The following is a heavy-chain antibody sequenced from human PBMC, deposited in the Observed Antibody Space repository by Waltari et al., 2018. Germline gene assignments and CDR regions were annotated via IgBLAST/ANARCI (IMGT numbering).Heavy chain of an antibody. Sequence: QVQLQESGPGLVKPSETLSLTCTVSGGSINSHYWSWIRQPPGKGLGWIVYIYYSVRTTINPSLKSRVTLSVDTSKNQISLKLSPVTSADTAVYYCARSGAIAARPYSCYFGMDVWGQGTTVTVSS. D-gene: IGHD6-6*01. J-gene: IGHJ6*02. V-gene: IGHV4-59*11. CDR2: IYYSVRT. CDR3: ARSGAIAARPYSCYFGMDV. CDR1: GGSINSHY.